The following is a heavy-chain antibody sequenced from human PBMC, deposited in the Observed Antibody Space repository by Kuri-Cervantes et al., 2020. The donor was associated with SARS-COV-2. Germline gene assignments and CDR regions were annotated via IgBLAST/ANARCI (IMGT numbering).Heavy chain of an antibody. CDR3: ARGGWIAATDYFDY. CDR1: GFTFSSYA. V-gene: IGHV3-23*01. CDR2: ISGSGGST. D-gene: IGHD6-13*01. Sequence: GGSLRLSCAASGFTFSSYAMSWVRQAPGKGLEWVSAISGSGGSTYYADTVKGRFTISRDNAKNSLYLQMNSLRAEDTAVYYCARGGWIAATDYFDYWGQGTLVTVSS. J-gene: IGHJ4*02.